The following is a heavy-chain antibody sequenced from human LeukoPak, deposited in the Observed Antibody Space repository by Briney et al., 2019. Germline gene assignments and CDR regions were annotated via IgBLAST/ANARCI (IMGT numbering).Heavy chain of an antibody. Sequence: GGSLRLSCAASGFTFSSYSMNWVRQAPGKGLEWVSSISSSSSYIYYADSVKGRFTIYRDNAKNSLYLQMNSLRAEDTAVYYCARDCGGDCYFGYWGQGTLSPSPQ. CDR1: GFTFSSYS. D-gene: IGHD2-21*01. J-gene: IGHJ4*02. CDR2: ISSSSSYI. CDR3: ARDCGGDCYFGY. V-gene: IGHV3-21*01.